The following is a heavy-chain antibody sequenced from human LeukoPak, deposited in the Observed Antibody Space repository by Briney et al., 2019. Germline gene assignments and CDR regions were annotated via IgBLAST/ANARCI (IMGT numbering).Heavy chain of an antibody. CDR3: ARQPRGFNRNYYDSSAPPLWFDP. V-gene: IGHV4-59*08. J-gene: IGHJ5*02. Sequence: SETLSLTCTVFGGSISSYYWSWIRQPAGKGLEWIGYIYYSGSTNYNPSLKSRVTISVDTSKNQFSLKLSSVTAADTAVYYCARQPRGFNRNYYDSSAPPLWFDPWGQGTLVTVSS. CDR1: GGSISSYY. CDR2: IYYSGST. D-gene: IGHD3-22*01.